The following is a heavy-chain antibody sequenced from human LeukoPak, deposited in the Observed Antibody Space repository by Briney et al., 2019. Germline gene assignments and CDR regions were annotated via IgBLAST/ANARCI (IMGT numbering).Heavy chain of an antibody. CDR3: ARAIAAAGIGYYGMDV. CDR1: GFTFSDYY. CDR2: ISSSGSTI. Sequence: PGGSLRLSCAASGFTFSDYYMSWIRQAPKKGLEWVSYISSSGSTIYYADSVKGRFTISRDNAKNSLYLQMNSLRAEDTAVYYCARAIAAAGIGYYGMDVWGQGTTVTVSS. J-gene: IGHJ6*02. V-gene: IGHV3-11*01. D-gene: IGHD6-13*01.